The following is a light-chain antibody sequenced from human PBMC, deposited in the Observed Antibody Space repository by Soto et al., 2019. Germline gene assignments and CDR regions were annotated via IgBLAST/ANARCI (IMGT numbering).Light chain of an antibody. CDR1: QSVSSN. CDR2: GAS. Sequence: EIVMTQSPATLSVSPGDRATLSCRASQSVSSNLAWHQQKPGQAPRLLIYGASTRATGIPARFSGSGSGTEFTLTISSLQSEDFAVYYCQQYNNWPRTFGQGTKVEIK. J-gene: IGKJ1*01. CDR3: QQYNNWPRT. V-gene: IGKV3-15*01.